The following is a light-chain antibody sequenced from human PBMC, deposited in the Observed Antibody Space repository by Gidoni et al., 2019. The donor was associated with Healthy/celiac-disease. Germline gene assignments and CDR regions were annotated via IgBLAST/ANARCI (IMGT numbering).Light chain of an antibody. CDR2: DAS. V-gene: IGKV1-33*01. J-gene: IGKJ2*01. CDR1: QAISNY. Sequence: DIPMTPSPSSLSASVGDRVTITCQASQAISNYLNWYQQKPGKAPKLLIYDASNLETGVPSRFSGSGSGTDFTFTISSLQPEDIATYYCQQYDNLPPYTFGQGTKLEIK. CDR3: QQYDNLPPYT.